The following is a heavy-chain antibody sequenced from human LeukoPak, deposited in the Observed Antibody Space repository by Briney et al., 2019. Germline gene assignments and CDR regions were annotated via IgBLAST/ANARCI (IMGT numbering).Heavy chain of an antibody. J-gene: IGHJ4*02. CDR2: IYYSGST. D-gene: IGHD3-22*01. CDR3: ARASYSYDINGWVPFDY. Sequence: SETLSLTCTVSGGSISSYYWSWIRQPPGKGLEWIGCIYYSGSTNYNPSLKSRVTISGGTSKNQFSLRLSSVTAADTAVYYCARASYSYDINGWVPFDYWGQGTLVTVSS. V-gene: IGHV4-59*08. CDR1: GGSISSYY.